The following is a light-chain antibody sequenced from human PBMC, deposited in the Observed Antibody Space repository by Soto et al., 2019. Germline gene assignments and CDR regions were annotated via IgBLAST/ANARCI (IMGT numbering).Light chain of an antibody. CDR2: TAS. Sequence: MTQSPATLSVSPGERATLSCRASQNISSWLAWYQQKPGKAPKLLIYTASTLKSGVPSRFSGSGSGTEFPLTISSLPPDDFATYYCQHYNSYSEAFGQGTKVDIK. V-gene: IGKV1-5*03. CDR3: QHYNSYSEA. CDR1: QNISSW. J-gene: IGKJ1*01.